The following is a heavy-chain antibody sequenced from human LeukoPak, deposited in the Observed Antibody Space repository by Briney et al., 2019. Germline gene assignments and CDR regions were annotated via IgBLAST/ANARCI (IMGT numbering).Heavy chain of an antibody. D-gene: IGHD3-22*01. CDR2: ISGGGGST. Sequence: GGSPRLSCAASGFTFSSYAMSWVRQAPGRGLEWVSTISGGGGSTYYADSVKGRFTISRDSSKNTLYLQMNSLRAEDTAVYYCAKGPYYYDSSDYWFDPWGRGTLVTVSS. V-gene: IGHV3-23*01. J-gene: IGHJ5*02. CDR3: AKGPYYYDSSDYWFDP. CDR1: GFTFSSYA.